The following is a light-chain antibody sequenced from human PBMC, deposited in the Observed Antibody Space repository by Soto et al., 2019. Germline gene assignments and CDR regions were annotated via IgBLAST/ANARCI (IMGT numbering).Light chain of an antibody. CDR2: DVS. Sequence: QSALTQPASVSGSPGQSITISCTGTSSDVGGYNYVSWYQQHPGKAPKLIIYDVSTRPSGVSNRFSGSKSGNTASLTISGLQAEDEADYYCSSYTSSSTYVFGTGTQLTVL. J-gene: IGLJ1*01. V-gene: IGLV2-14*01. CDR1: SSDVGGYNY. CDR3: SSYTSSSTYV.